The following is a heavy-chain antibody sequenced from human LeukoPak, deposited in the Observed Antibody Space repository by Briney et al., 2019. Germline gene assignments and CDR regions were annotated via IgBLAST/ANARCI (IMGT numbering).Heavy chain of an antibody. Sequence: SVKVSCKASGGTFSSYAISWVRQAPGQGLEWMGRIIPILGIANYAQKFQGRVTITADKSTSTAYMELSSLRSEDTAVYYCASWGLRRAFDIWGQGTMVTVSS. D-gene: IGHD3-16*01. CDR2: IIPILGIA. J-gene: IGHJ3*02. V-gene: IGHV1-69*04. CDR3: ASWGLRRAFDI. CDR1: GGTFSSYA.